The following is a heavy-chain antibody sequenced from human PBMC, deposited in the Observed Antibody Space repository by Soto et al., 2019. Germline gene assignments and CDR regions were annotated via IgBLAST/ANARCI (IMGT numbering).Heavy chain of an antibody. CDR3: AKALNIYDSSGYGYALDI. V-gene: IGHV3-23*01. J-gene: IGHJ3*02. CDR2: IRGSGCST. D-gene: IGHD3-22*01. CDR1: GFTFSSYS. Sequence: GGSLRLSCAASGFTFSSYSMSWVRQAPGKGLEWVSAIRGSGCSTYYADSVKGRFTISRDNSKNTLYLQMNSLRAEDTAVYYCAKALNIYDSSGYGYALDIWGQGTIVTVSS.